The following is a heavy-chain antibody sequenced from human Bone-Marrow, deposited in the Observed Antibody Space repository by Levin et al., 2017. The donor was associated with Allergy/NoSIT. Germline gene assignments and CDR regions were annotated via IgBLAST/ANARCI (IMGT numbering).Heavy chain of an antibody. CDR2: IYYSGST. CDR1: GGSISSTNHY. CDR3: ARSCGGSSTSCYLY. D-gene: IGHD2-2*01. Sequence: PSETLSLTCTVSGGSISSTNHYWGWIRQPPGKGLEWIGSIYYSGSTYYNPSLKSRVTVSVDTSMNQFSLKLSSVTAADTAVYYCARSCGGSSTSCYLYWGQGTPVTVSS. J-gene: IGHJ4*02. V-gene: IGHV4-39*01.